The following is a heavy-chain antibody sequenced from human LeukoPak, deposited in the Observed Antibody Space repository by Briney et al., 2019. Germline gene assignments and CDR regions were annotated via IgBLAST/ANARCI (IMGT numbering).Heavy chain of an antibody. CDR3: ARDQYYYDSSGYYALYYYYYMDV. V-gene: IGHV4-39*07. Sequence: PSETLSLTCSVSGGSISSSNHFWGWIRQPPGKGLEWIGSIYYSGSTYYNPSLKSRVTISVDTSKNPFSLKLSPVTAADTAVYYCARDQYYYDSSGYYALYYYYYMDVWGKGTTVTVSS. D-gene: IGHD3-22*01. CDR1: GGSISSSNHF. J-gene: IGHJ6*03. CDR2: IYYSGST.